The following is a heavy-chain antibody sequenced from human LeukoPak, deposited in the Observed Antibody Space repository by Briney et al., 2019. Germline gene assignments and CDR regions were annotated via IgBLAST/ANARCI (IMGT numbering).Heavy chain of an antibody. Sequence: PSETLSLTCTVSGGPISSYYWSWIRQPAGKGLEWIGRIYTSGSTNYNPSLKSRVTISVDTSKNQFSLKLSSVTAADTAVYYCARGLYKGDYWYWFDPWGQGTLVTVSS. CDR2: IYTSGST. V-gene: IGHV4-4*07. J-gene: IGHJ5*02. CDR1: GGPISSYY. D-gene: IGHD4-17*01. CDR3: ARGLYKGDYWYWFDP.